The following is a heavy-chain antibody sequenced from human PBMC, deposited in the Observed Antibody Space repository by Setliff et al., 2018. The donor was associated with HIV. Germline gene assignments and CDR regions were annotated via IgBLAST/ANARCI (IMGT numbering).Heavy chain of an antibody. CDR1: GYTFTKYN. D-gene: IGHD3-22*01. CDR2: VDPEDGET. V-gene: IGHV1-69-2*01. Sequence: ASVKVSCKASGYTFTKYNIHWAQQAPGKGLEWMGRVDPEDGETRYAEKFRGRVTITADTSADTVYMELRSLRSEDTAFYYCVVFLISNGPVNDGFDIWGQGTMVTVSS. J-gene: IGHJ3*02. CDR3: VVFLISNGPVNDGFDI.